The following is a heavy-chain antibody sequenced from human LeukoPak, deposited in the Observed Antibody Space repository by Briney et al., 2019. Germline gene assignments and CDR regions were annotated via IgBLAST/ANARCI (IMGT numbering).Heavy chain of an antibody. CDR1: GFTFSSYS. J-gene: IGHJ4*02. CDR2: ISSSSSYI. Sequence: GGSLRLSCAASGFTFSSYSMNWVRQAPGKGLEWVSSISSSSSYIYYADSVKGRFTISRDNAKNSLYLQMNSLRAEDTAVYYCARDVPADYYDSSGHSLDCWGQGTLVTVSS. D-gene: IGHD3-22*01. CDR3: ARDVPADYYDSSGHSLDC. V-gene: IGHV3-21*01.